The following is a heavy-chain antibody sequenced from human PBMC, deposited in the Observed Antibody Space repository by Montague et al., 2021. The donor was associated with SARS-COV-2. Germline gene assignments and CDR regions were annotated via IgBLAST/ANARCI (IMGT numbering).Heavy chain of an antibody. CDR3: ARGIWYAN. D-gene: IGHD6-13*01. CDR1: GGSISPYY. J-gene: IGHJ4*02. CDR2: IYYSGST. V-gene: IGHV4-59*01. Sequence: SETLSLTCTVSGGSISPYYWNWIRQSPGKGLELIGDIYYSGSTTYNPSLESRVTISVDTSKNQFSLGLSSVTAADTAVYYCARGIWYANWGQGILVTVSS.